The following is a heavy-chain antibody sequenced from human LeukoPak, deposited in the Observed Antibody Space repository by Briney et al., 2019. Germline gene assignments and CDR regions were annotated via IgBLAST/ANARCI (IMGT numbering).Heavy chain of an antibody. D-gene: IGHD1-26*01. CDR2: INHSGGT. J-gene: IGHJ4*02. Sequence: SETLSLTCAVYGGSFSGYYWSWIRQPPGKGLEWIGEINHSGGTNYNPSLKSRVTISVDTSKNQFSLKLSPVTAADTAVYYCARGLIVEATTFDYWGQGTLVTVSS. CDR1: GGSFSGYY. CDR3: ARGLIVEATTFDY. V-gene: IGHV4-34*01.